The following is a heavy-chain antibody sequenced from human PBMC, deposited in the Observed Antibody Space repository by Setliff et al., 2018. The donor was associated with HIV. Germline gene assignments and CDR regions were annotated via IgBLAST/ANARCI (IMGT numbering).Heavy chain of an antibody. CDR1: GFTFSSYA. Sequence: GESLKISCAASGFTFSSYAMHWVRQAPGKGLEWVAVISYDGSNKYYADSVKGRFTISRDNSKNTLYLQMNSLRAEDTAVYYCAKDTLEYCSSINCLGSYGMDVWGQGTTVTVSS. V-gene: IGHV3-30*07. J-gene: IGHJ6*02. CDR2: ISYDGSNK. D-gene: IGHD2-2*01. CDR3: AKDTLEYCSSINCLGSYGMDV.